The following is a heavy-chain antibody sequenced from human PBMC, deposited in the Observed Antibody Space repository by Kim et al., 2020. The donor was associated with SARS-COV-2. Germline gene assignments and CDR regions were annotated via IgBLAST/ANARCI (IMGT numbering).Heavy chain of an antibody. J-gene: IGHJ4*02. V-gene: IGHV4-39*01. D-gene: IGHD1-26*01. CDR3: ARRRLGYSGSKASFDY. Sequence: SETLSLTCTVSGGSISSSSYYWGWIRQPPGKGLEWIGSIYYSGSTYYNPSLKSRVTISVDTSKNQFSLKLSSVTAADTAVYYCARRRLGYSGSKASFDYWGQGTLVTVSS. CDR1: GGSISSSSYY. CDR2: IYYSGST.